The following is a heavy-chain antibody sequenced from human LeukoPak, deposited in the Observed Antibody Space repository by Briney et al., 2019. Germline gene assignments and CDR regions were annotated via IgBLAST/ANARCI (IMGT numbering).Heavy chain of an antibody. CDR3: SIFFDY. V-gene: IGHV3-21*06. CDR1: GFPSSNYY. Sequence: GGSLRLSCAASGFPSSNYYINWVRQAPGKGLEWVSSISSDSNYIYYADSLKGRFTVSRDNAKNSVSLQMNSLRAEDSAKYCCSIFFDYWGQGTLVTVSS. D-gene: IGHD2/OR15-2a*01. J-gene: IGHJ4*02. CDR2: ISSDSNYI.